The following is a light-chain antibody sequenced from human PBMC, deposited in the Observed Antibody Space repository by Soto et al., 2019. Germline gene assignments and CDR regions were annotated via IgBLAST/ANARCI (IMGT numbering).Light chain of an antibody. CDR1: SSNIGSNY. J-gene: IGLJ2*01. V-gene: IGLV1-47*02. CDR2: SNN. CDR3: AAWDDSLSVHVV. Sequence: QPVLTQSPSASGTPGQRVTISCSGSSSNIGSNYVYWYQQLPGTAPKLLIYSNNQRPSGVPDRFSGSKSGTSASLAISGLRSEDEADYYCAAWDDSLSVHVVFGGGTKLTVL.